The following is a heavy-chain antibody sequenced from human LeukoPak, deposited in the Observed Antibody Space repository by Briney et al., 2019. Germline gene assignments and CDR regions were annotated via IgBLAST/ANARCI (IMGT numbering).Heavy chain of an antibody. CDR3: ASEVVPAARGDYYYYMDV. J-gene: IGHJ6*03. Sequence: GGSLRLSCAASGFTFSSYAMHWVRQAPGKGLEWVAVISYDGSNKYYADSVKGRFTISRDNSKNTLYLQMNSLRAEDTAVYYCASEVVPAARGDYYYYMDVWGKGTTVTVSS. D-gene: IGHD2-2*01. V-gene: IGHV3-30-3*01. CDR1: GFTFSSYA. CDR2: ISYDGSNK.